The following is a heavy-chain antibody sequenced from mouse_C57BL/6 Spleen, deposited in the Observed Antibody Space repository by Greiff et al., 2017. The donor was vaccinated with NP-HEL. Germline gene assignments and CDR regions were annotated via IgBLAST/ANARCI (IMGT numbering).Heavy chain of an antibody. CDR2: IDPSDSYT. V-gene: IGHV1-69*01. CDR3: ARGGGLNFDY. CDR1: GYTFTSYW. J-gene: IGHJ2*01. Sequence: VQLQQPGAELVMPGASVKLSCKASGYTFTSYWMHWVKQRPGQGLEWIGEIDPSDSYTNYNQKFKGKSTLTVDKSSSTAYMQLSSLTSEDSAVYYFARGGGLNFDYWGQGTTLTVSS.